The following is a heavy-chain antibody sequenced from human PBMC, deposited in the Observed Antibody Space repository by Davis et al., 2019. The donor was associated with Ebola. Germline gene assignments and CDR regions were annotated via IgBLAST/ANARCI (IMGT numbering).Heavy chain of an antibody. D-gene: IGHD4-23*01. J-gene: IGHJ4*02. Sequence: AASVKVSCKASGYTFTSYYMHWVRQAPGQGLEWMGIINPSDGSTSYAQKFQGRVTMTRDTSTSTVYMELSSLRSEDTAVYYCARVARWTGFDYWGQGTLVTVSS. V-gene: IGHV1-46*01. CDR1: GYTFTSYY. CDR2: INPSDGST. CDR3: ARVARWTGFDY.